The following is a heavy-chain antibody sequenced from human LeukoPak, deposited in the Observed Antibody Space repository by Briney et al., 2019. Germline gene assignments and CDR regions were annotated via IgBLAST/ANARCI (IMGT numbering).Heavy chain of an antibody. CDR1: GDSISSTSTA. Sequence: RSQTLSLTCAISGDSISSTSTAWHWIRQSPSRGLEWRGRTYYRSKWYYDYAESVKSRLVINPDTSKNEFSLQMTSVSSFDTAIYFCARGPKTGWFDHWGQGTLVTVSS. CDR2: TYYRSKWYY. D-gene: IGHD3-9*01. CDR3: ARGPKTGWFDH. J-gene: IGHJ5*02. V-gene: IGHV6-1*01.